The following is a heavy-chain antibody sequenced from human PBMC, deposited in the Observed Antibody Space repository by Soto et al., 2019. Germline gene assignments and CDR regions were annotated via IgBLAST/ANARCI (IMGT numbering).Heavy chain of an antibody. V-gene: IGHV1-2*02. J-gene: IGHJ6*02. Sequence: AASVKVSCKASGYTFTGYYMHWVRQAPGQGLEWMGWINPNSGGTNYAQKFQGRVTMTRDTSISTAYMELSRLRSADTAVYYCARAGGRWLQLSFFWGQGTTVTVSS. CDR2: INPNSGGT. CDR3: ARAGGRWLQLSFF. D-gene: IGHD5-12*01. CDR1: GYTFTGYY.